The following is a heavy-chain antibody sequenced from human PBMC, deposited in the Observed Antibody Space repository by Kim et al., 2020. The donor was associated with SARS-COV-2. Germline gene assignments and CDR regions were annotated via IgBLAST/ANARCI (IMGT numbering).Heavy chain of an antibody. CDR1: GFTFSSYA. CDR2: ISGGGT. V-gene: IGHV3-23*01. CDR3: ARDRPRSGWFFYY. Sequence: GGSLRLSCAASGFTFSSYAMAWVRQAPGKGLEWVSAISGGGTSYADSVKGRFTISRDNYKNILYLQMNSLRVEDTAGYYCARDRPRSGWFFYYLGHGTLV. J-gene: IGHJ4*03. D-gene: IGHD6-19*01.